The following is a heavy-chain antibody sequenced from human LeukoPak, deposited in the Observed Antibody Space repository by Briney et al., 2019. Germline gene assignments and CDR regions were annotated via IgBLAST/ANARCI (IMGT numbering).Heavy chain of an antibody. CDR3: AREDDYDSSGYYYEPSEYFQH. CDR1: GGSFSGYY. V-gene: IGHV4-34*01. Sequence: SETLSLTCAVYGGSFSGYYWSWIRQPPGKGLEWIGEINHSGSTNYNPSLKSRVTISVDTSKNQFSLKLSSVTAADTAVYYCAREDDYDSSGYYYEPSEYFQHWGQGTLVTVSS. J-gene: IGHJ1*01. D-gene: IGHD3-22*01. CDR2: INHSGST.